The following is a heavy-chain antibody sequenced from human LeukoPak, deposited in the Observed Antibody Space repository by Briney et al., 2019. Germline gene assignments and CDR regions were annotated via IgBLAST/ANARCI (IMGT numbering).Heavy chain of an antibody. J-gene: IGHJ4*02. CDR2: ISSTSSNI. V-gene: IGHV3-21*01. CDR1: GFTFSSYN. D-gene: IGHD3-9*01. CDR3: ARVTLTGYYAFDY. Sequence: PGGSLRLSCAASGFTFSSYNMNWVRQAPGKGLEWVSSISSTSSNIYYADSLKGRFTISRDNAKQSLYLQMNSLRAEDTAVYYCARVTLTGYYAFDYWGQGTLVTVSS.